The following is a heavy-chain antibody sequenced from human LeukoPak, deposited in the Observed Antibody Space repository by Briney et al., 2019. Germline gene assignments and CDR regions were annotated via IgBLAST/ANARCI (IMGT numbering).Heavy chain of an antibody. CDR2: IYYSGST. V-gene: IGHV4-59*01. J-gene: IGHJ4*02. Sequence: ASETLSLTCTVSGGSISSYYWSWIRQPPGKGLEWIGYIYYSGSTNYNPSLKSRVTISVDTSKNQFSLKLSSVTAADTAVYYCARTITMVRGVMPFDYWGQGTLVTVSS. CDR1: GGSISSYY. CDR3: ARTITMVRGVMPFDY. D-gene: IGHD3-10*01.